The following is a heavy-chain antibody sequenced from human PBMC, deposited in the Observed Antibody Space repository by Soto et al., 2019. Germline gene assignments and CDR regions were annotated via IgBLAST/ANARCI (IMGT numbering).Heavy chain of an antibody. CDR2: ISGSGGST. CDR1: GFTFSSYA. J-gene: IGHJ4*02. CDR3: AKPDVVVLEVAPYSDF. D-gene: IGHD2-2*01. V-gene: IGHV3-23*01. Sequence: PGGSLRLSCAASGFTFSSYAMSWVRQAPGKGLEWVSAISGSGGSTYYADSVKGRFTISRDNSKNTLYLQMNSLRAEDTAVYYCAKPDVVVLEVAPYSDFCGQGTLVTVSS.